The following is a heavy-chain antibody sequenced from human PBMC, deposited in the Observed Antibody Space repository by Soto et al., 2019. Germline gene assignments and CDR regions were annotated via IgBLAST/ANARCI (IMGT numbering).Heavy chain of an antibody. J-gene: IGHJ4*02. CDR2: ISSSSSYI. Sequence: GVSLRLSCAASGFTFSSYSMNWVRQAPGKGLEWVSSISSSSSYIYYADSVKGRFTISRDNAKNSLYLQMNSLRAEDTAVYYCARVSGYSYGYDLRGPFDYWGQGTLVTVSS. CDR1: GFTFSSYS. V-gene: IGHV3-21*01. D-gene: IGHD5-18*01. CDR3: ARVSGYSYGYDLRGPFDY.